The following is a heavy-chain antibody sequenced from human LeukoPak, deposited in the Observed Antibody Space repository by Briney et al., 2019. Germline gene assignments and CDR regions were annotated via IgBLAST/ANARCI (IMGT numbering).Heavy chain of an antibody. CDR3: ARGWKVVAATPRWFDP. CDR2: ISGSGGST. V-gene: IGHV3-23*01. J-gene: IGHJ5*02. Sequence: GGSLRLSCAASGFTFSSYAMSWVRQAPGKGLEWVSAISGSGGSTYYADSVKGRFTISRDNSKNTLYLQMNSLRAEDTAVYYCARGWKVVAATPRWFDPWGQGTLVTVSS. CDR1: GFTFSSYA. D-gene: IGHD2-15*01.